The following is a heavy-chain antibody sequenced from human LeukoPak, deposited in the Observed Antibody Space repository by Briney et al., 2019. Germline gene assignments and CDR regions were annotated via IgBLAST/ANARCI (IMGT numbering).Heavy chain of an antibody. V-gene: IGHV5-51*01. CDR3: ARRYYYDSSGATPLFDY. D-gene: IGHD3-22*01. CDR2: IYPGDSDT. Sequence: GESLQISCKGSADFFTSYWLGWVRQMPGKGLEWMGIIYPGDSDTRYSPSFQGQVTISADKSISTASLQWSSLKASDTAMYYCARRYYYDSSGATPLFDYWGQGTLVTVSS. CDR1: ADFFTSYW. J-gene: IGHJ4*02.